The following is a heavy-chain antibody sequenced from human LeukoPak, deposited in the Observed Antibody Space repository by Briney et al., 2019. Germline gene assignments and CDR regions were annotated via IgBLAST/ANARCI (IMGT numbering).Heavy chain of an antibody. V-gene: IGHV1-8*01. CDR2: MNPNSGNT. CDR3: ARGAIVPAARFVYYYYYMDV. J-gene: IGHJ6*03. D-gene: IGHD2-2*01. CDR1: GYTFTSYD. Sequence: ASVKVSCKASGYTFTSYDINWVRQATGQGLEWMGWMNPNSGNTGYAQKFQGRVTMTRNTSISTAYMELSSLRSEDTAVYYCARGAIVPAARFVYYYYYMDVWGKGTTVTVSS.